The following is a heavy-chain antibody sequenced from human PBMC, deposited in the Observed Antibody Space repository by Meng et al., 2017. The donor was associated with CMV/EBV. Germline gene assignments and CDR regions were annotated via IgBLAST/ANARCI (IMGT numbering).Heavy chain of an antibody. D-gene: IGHD2/OR15-2a*01. Sequence: GGSLRLSCAASGFSFSSYAMHWVRQAPGKGLEWVAVISYDGKIPNYGDSVKGRSIISRDNSKNTVHLQLSSLRAEDTAIYFCVRDGGRTSRYCNSGRCVDFLYNGMDVWGQGTTVTVSS. CDR1: GFSFSSYA. CDR2: ISYDGKIP. CDR3: VRDGGRTSRYCNSGRCVDFLYNGMDV. V-gene: IGHV3-30*04. J-gene: IGHJ6*02.